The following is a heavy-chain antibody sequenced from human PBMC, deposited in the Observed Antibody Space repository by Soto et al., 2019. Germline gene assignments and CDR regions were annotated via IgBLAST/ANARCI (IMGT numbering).Heavy chain of an antibody. D-gene: IGHD2-15*01. CDR2: ISWNSGSI. Sequence: EVQLVESGGGLVQPGRSLRLSCAASGFTFDDYAMHWVRQAPGKGLEWVSGISWNSGSIGYADSVKGRFTISRDNAKNSLYLQMNSLRAEDTALDLWAKGVAAWGYFDYWGQGTLVTVSS. J-gene: IGHJ4*02. CDR3: AKGVAAWGYFDY. CDR1: GFTFDDYA. V-gene: IGHV3-9*01.